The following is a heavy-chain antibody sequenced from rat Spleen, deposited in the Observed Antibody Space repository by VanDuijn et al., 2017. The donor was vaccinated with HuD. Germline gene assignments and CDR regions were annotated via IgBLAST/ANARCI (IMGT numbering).Heavy chain of an antibody. CDR2: IIYDGSST. D-gene: IGHD1-11*01. CDR3: ARDAYGGYSVGFAY. CDR1: GFTFSDYA. Sequence: EVQLVESGGGLVQPGRSMKLSCAASGFTFSDYAMAWVRQSPKKGLEWVATIIYDGSSTYYRDSVKGRFTISRDNAKSTLYLQMDSLRSEDTATYYCARDAYGGYSVGFAYWGQGTLVTVSS. J-gene: IGHJ3*01. V-gene: IGHV5-7*01.